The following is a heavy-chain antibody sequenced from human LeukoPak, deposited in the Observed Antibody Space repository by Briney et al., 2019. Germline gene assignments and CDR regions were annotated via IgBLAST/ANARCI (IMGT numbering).Heavy chain of an antibody. J-gene: IGHJ4*02. CDR3: ARAPPVAGTRWFLDY. V-gene: IGHV4-34*01. D-gene: IGHD6-19*01. Sequence: SETLSLTCAVYGGSFSGYYWSWIRQPPGKGLGWIGEINHSGSTNYNPSLKSRVTISVDTSKNQFSLKLSSVTAADTAVYYCARAPPVAGTRWFLDYWGQGTLVTVSS. CDR1: GGSFSGYY. CDR2: INHSGST.